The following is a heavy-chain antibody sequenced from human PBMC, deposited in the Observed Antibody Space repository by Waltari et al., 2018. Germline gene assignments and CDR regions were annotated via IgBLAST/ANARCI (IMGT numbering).Heavy chain of an antibody. CDR1: GFTFNIFW. V-gene: IGHV3-7*01. CDR2: IAQDGSER. J-gene: IGHJ4*02. Sequence: EVQLVESGGDLVQPGGSLRLSCAASGFTFNIFWMTWVRQAPGKGLEWVANIAQDGSERYYVDSVKGRFTISRDNAKNSLFLQMNSLRAEDTAVYYCARVLWGWPLDSWGQGTLVSVSS. CDR3: ARVLWGWPLDS. D-gene: IGHD7-27*01.